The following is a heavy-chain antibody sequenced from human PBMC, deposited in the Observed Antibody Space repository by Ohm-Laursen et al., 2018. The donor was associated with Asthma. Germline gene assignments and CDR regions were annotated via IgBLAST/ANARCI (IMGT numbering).Heavy chain of an antibody. CDR2: FNPNDGAT. Sequence: SVKVSCKSSGYTFTAYYMHWVRQAPGQGLEWMGRFNPNDGATSFAQKFQGRVTMTWDTSITTAYLELSSLTSDDTALYYCASGLAGDYGDYVPDFWGQGSLVTVSA. CDR1: GYTFTAYY. J-gene: IGHJ4*02. D-gene: IGHD4-17*01. CDR3: ASGLAGDYGDYVPDF. V-gene: IGHV1-2*06.